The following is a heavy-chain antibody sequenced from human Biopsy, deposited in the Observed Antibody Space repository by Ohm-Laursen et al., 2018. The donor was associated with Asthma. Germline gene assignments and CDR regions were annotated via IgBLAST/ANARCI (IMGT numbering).Heavy chain of an antibody. D-gene: IGHD3-3*01. CDR3: AKDTEGRYDFWSGLSYNYYGMDV. CDR2: ISYDGSNK. Sequence: SLRLSCTAPGFTFSSYGMYWVRQAPGKGLEWVAVISYDGSNKYYTDSVKGRFTISRDNSKNTLYLQMNSLRAEDTAVYYCAKDTEGRYDFWSGLSYNYYGMDVWGQGTTVTVSS. CDR1: GFTFSSYG. V-gene: IGHV3-30*18. J-gene: IGHJ6*02.